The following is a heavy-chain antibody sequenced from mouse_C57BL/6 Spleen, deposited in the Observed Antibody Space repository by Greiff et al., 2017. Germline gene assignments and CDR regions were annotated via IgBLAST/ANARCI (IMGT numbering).Heavy chain of an antibody. CDR3: TRSGVTDYYAMDY. V-gene: IGHV1-15*01. CDR1: GYTFTDYE. J-gene: IGHJ4*01. CDR2: IDPETGGT. D-gene: IGHD2-2*01. Sequence: VQVVESGAELVRPGASVTLSCKASGYTFTDYEMHWVKQTPVHGLEWIGAIDPETGGTAYNQKFKGKAILTADKSSSTAYMELRSLTSEDSAVYYCTRSGVTDYYAMDYWGQGTSVTVSS.